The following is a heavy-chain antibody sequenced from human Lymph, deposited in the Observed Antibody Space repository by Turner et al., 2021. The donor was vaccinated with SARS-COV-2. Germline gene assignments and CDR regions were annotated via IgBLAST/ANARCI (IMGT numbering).Heavy chain of an antibody. CDR2: ISYDGSNT. J-gene: IGHJ5*02. Sequence: SGFTFSSYAMHWVRQAPGKGLEWVAVISYDGSNTYSADSVKGRFTISRDNSKTTLYLQMNSLRAEDTAVYYCARAGSGSYLSWFDPWGQGTLVTVSS. CDR3: ARAGSGSYLSWFDP. D-gene: IGHD1-26*01. CDR1: GFTFSSYA. V-gene: IGHV3-30-3*01.